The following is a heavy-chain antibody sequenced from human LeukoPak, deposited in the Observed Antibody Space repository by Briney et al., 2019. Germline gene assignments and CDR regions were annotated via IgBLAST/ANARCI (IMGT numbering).Heavy chain of an antibody. V-gene: IGHV3-66*01. D-gene: IGHD3-16*01. Sequence: GGSLRLSCAASGFTVSSNYMSWVRQAPGKGLEWVSVIYSGGSTYYADSVKGRFTISRDSSKNTLYLQMNSLRAEDTAVYYCARENWGRYFDYWGQGTLVTVSS. CDR2: IYSGGST. CDR3: ARENWGRYFDY. J-gene: IGHJ4*02. CDR1: GFTVSSNY.